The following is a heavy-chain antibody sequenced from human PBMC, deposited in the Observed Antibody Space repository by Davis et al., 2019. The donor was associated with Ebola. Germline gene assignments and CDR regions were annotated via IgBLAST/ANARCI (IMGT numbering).Heavy chain of an antibody. V-gene: IGHV1-69*06. CDR2: IIPMYGTT. J-gene: IGHJ6*02. CDR3: ARDNFYYYGMDV. CDR1: GGTFSSYA. Sequence: SVKVSCKASGGTFSSYAISWVRQAPGQGLEWMGGIIPMYGTTNYAQKFQGRVTINADKSTKTAYMELSSLRSDDTAVYYCARDNFYYYGMDVWGQGTTVTVSS.